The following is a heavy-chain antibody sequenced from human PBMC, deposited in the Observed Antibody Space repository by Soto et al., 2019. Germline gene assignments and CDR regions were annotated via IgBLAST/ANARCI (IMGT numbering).Heavy chain of an antibody. CDR2: IIPIFGTA. CDR3: AEKEVGYSSSWPLYYGMDV. Sequence: SVKVSCKASGGTFSSYAISWVRQAPGQGLEWMGGIIPIFGTANYAQKFQGRVTITADESTSTAYMELSSLRSEDTAVYYCAEKEVGYSSSWPLYYGMDVWGQGTTVTVSS. D-gene: IGHD6-13*01. CDR1: GGTFSSYA. J-gene: IGHJ6*02. V-gene: IGHV1-69*13.